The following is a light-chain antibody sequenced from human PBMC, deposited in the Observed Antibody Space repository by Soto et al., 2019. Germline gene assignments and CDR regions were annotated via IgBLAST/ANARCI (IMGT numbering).Light chain of an antibody. Sequence: DIQMTQSPSTFSGSVGDRFTSTCLASQTISSWLSWYQQKPGKATKLMIYKESTLKSGVPSRLSGSGSGKEFPITISTLQPDDFATYYCQHYNSYSEAFGQGTKVDIK. CDR3: QHYNSYSEA. V-gene: IGKV1-5*03. CDR1: QTISSW. CDR2: KES. J-gene: IGKJ1*01.